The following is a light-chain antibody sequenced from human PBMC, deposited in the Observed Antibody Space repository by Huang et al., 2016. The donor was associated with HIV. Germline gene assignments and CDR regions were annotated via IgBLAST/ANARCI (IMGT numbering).Light chain of an antibody. J-gene: IGKJ3*01. CDR2: KAS. V-gene: IGKV1-5*03. CDR3: QQYNSYPLT. CDR1: QSISSW. Sequence: DIQMTKSHSTLSASVGDRVTITCRASQSISSWLAWYQQKPGKAPKLLIYKASSLESGVPSRFSGSGSGTEFTLTISSLQPDDFATYYCQQYNSYPLTFGPGTKVDIK.